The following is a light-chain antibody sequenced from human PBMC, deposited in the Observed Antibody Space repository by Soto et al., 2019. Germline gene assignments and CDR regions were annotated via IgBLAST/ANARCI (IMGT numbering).Light chain of an antibody. CDR2: EVT. CDR1: SSDVGGYKY. CDR3: SSYAGSNNLYV. Sequence: QSALTQPPSASGSPGQSVTISCTGTSSDVGGYKYVSWYQQHPGKAPKLMIYEVTKRPSGVPDRFSGSKSGNAASLTVSGLQAEDEADYYCSSYAGSNNLYVFGTGTKLTAL. V-gene: IGLV2-8*01. J-gene: IGLJ1*01.